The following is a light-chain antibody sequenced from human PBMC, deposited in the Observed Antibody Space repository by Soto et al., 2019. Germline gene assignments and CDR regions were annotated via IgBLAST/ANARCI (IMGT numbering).Light chain of an antibody. CDR1: QGIGYT. Sequence: TEAPGTLSVSPPEGATISCKASQGIGYTLVWYQHKPGQTPRLLIYDTSTRATGVPTRFSGSRSGAEFTLTIKSLQSEDFAVYYCQPYNNWPLTFGGGTKV. J-gene: IGKJ4*01. CDR2: DTS. V-gene: IGKV3-15*01. CDR3: QPYNNWPLT.